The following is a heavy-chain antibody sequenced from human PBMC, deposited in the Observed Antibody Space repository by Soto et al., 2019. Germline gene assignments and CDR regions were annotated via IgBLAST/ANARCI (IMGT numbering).Heavy chain of an antibody. CDR1: GGSISSGGYY. V-gene: IGHV4-31*03. J-gene: IGHJ4*02. D-gene: IGHD3-22*01. CDR3: ARDGAYEQPYFDY. CDR2: IYYSGST. Sequence: SETLSLTCTVSGGSISSGGYYWSWIRQHPGKGLEWIGYIYYSGSTYYNPSLKSRVTISVDTSKNQFSLKLSSVTAADTAVYYCARDGAYEQPYFDYWGQGTLVTVSS.